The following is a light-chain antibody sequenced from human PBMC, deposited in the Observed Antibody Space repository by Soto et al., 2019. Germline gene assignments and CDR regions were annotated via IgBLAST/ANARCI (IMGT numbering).Light chain of an antibody. Sequence: QSALTQPASVSGSPGQSIAISCTGTSSDVGSYTYVSWYQQHPGKAPKLMIFDVSNRPSGVSDRLSGSKSGNTASLTISGLQADDEADYYCSSYTISSTYVFGTGTKVTVL. J-gene: IGLJ1*01. CDR3: SSYTISSTYV. V-gene: IGLV2-14*01. CDR2: DVS. CDR1: SSDVGSYTY.